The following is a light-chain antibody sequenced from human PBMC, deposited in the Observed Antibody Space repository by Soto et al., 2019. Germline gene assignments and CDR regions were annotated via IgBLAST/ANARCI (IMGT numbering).Light chain of an antibody. CDR1: QSLLYSDGDTY. Sequence: DTVMTKSPLSLSVPLGQSASISCRSIQSLLYSDGDTYLSWYHQRPGQSPRRLIHKVSQRDSGVPDRISGSGSGTDFTLEISRVEAEDVGVYYCLQATNWPWTCGQGTKVDIK. CDR3: LQATNWPWT. V-gene: IGKV2-30*01. J-gene: IGKJ1*01. CDR2: KVS.